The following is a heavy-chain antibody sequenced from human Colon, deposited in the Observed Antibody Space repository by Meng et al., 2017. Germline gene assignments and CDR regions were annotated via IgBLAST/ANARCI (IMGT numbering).Heavy chain of an antibody. CDR2: LSYGGST. Sequence: QVQLQESGPGLVKPSQTAARTGTVSGGFLNSDDFYWSWIRQSPGGGLEWIGLLSYGGSTFYNPSLRSRVAISADTSKSQFSLYLRSVTAADTAVYYCAREWRHYYGAGSFDHWGQGALVTVSS. CDR1: GGFLNSDDFY. J-gene: IGHJ4*02. CDR3: AREWRHYYGAGSFDH. D-gene: IGHD3-10*01. V-gene: IGHV4-30-4*01.